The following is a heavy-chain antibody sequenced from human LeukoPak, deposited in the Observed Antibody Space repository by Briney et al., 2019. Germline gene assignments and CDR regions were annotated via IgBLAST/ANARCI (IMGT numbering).Heavy chain of an antibody. CDR3: AKEKAERRAFDY. Sequence: PEGSLRLSCAVSGFTFSSYAMSWVRQAPGKGLEWVSAISGSGSSTYYADSVKGRFTISRDSSKNTVYLQVNSLRAEDTAVYYCAKEKAERRAFDYWGQGTLVTVSS. J-gene: IGHJ4*02. CDR1: GFTFSSYA. D-gene: IGHD1-1*01. CDR2: ISGSGSST. V-gene: IGHV3-23*01.